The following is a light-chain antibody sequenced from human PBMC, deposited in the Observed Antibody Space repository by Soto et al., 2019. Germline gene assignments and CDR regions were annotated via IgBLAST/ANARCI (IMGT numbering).Light chain of an antibody. CDR3: AAWDDSLNGYV. CDR2: TNN. Sequence: QSVLTQPPSASGTPGQRVTISCSGSSSNIGINTVNWYQHLPGATPKLLIHTNNQRPSGVPDRFSASKSGTSASLAISGLQSEDEADYYCAAWDDSLNGYVFGTGTKLTVL. J-gene: IGLJ1*01. CDR1: SSNIGINT. V-gene: IGLV1-44*01.